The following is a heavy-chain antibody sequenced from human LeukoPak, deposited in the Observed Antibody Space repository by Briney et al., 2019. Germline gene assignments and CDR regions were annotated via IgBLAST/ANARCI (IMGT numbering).Heavy chain of an antibody. CDR2: ISAYNGNT. V-gene: IGHV1-18*01. J-gene: IGHJ4*02. CDR1: GYTFTSYG. CDR3: ARDRRGLWAAAVDY. D-gene: IGHD6-13*01. Sequence: GASVKVSCKASGYTFTSYGISWVRQAPGQGLEWMGWISAYNGNTNYAQKLQGRVTMTTDTSTSTAYMELRSLRSDDTAVYYCARDRRGLWAAAVDYWGQGTLVTVSS.